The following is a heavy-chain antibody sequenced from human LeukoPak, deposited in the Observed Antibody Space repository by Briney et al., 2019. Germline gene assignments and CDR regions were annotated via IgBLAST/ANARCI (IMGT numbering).Heavy chain of an antibody. CDR2: FYSGAGT. D-gene: IGHD7-27*01. CDR1: GLTVSNNY. Sequence: GGSLRLSCAASGLTVSNNYMSWVRQAPGKGLEWVSVFYSGAGTNYADSVRGRFTISRDNSKNTLYLQMNILRAEDTAVYYCARHTSGEAFDIWGQGTMVTVSS. V-gene: IGHV3-53*01. CDR3: ARHTSGEAFDI. J-gene: IGHJ3*02.